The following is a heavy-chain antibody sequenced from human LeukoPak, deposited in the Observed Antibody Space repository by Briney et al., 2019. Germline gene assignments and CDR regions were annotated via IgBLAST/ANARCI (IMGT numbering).Heavy chain of an antibody. V-gene: IGHV3-23*01. CDR3: AKALTYYYDSSGYYFFDY. J-gene: IGHJ4*02. CDR2: ISASGGST. CDR1: GFTFSSYA. D-gene: IGHD3-22*01. Sequence: SGGSLRLSCAASGFTFSSYAMSWVRQAPGKGLEWVSAISASGGSTYYADSVKGRFTISRDNSKNTLYLQMNSLRAEDTAVYYCAKALTYYYDSSGYYFFDYWGQGTLVTVSS.